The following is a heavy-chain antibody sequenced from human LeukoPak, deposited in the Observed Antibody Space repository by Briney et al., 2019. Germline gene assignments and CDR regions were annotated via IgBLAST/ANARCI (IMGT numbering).Heavy chain of an antibody. CDR2: IYYSGST. V-gene: IGHV4-59*01. CDR3: ASSPIRIVGTTDAFDI. J-gene: IGHJ3*02. CDR1: GGSISSYY. D-gene: IGHD1-26*01. Sequence: SETLSLTCTVSGGSISSYYWSWIRQPPGKGLEWIGYIYYSGSTNYNPSLKSRVTISVDTSKNQFSLKLSSVTAADTAVYYCASSPIRIVGTTDAFDIWGQGTMVTVSS.